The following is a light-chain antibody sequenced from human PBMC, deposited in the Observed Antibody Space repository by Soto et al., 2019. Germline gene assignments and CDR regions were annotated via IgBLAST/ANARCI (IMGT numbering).Light chain of an antibody. CDR1: QSVSSN. V-gene: IGKV3-15*01. CDR3: QQYNNRPPWT. CDR2: GAS. Sequence: EIVITQSPATLSVSPGERATLSCRASQSVSSNLAWYQQKPGQAPRLLIYGASTRATGIPARFSGSGSGTEFSLTITSLQSEDFALYYCQQYNNRPPWTFGQGTKV. J-gene: IGKJ1*01.